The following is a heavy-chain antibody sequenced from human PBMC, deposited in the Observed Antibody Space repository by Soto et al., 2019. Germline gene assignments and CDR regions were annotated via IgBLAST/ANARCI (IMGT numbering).Heavy chain of an antibody. CDR1: GYTFTSYG. V-gene: IGHV1-18*01. CDR2: ISAYTGNT. D-gene: IGHD2-21*02. CDR3: ARDQVTPYYYYGMDV. J-gene: IGHJ6*02. Sequence: QVQLVQSGAEVKKPGASVKVSCKASGYTFTSYGISWVRQAPGQALEWMGWISAYTGNTNYAQKLQGRVTMTTDTSTSTAYMEMRRLRSDDTAVYYCARDQVTPYYYYGMDVWGQGTTVTVSS.